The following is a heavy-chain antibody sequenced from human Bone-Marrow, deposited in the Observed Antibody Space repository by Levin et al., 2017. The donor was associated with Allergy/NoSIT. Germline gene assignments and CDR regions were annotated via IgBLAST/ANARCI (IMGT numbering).Heavy chain of an antibody. Sequence: GGSLRLSCAASGFTFSSYAMHWVRQAPGKGLEWVAVISYDGSNKYYADSVKGRFTISRDNSKNTLYLQMNSLRAEDTAVYYCASPDIAVAGSRRSHFDYWGQGTLVTVSS. CDR2: ISYDGSNK. D-gene: IGHD6-19*01. V-gene: IGHV3-30-3*01. CDR3: ASPDIAVAGSRRSHFDY. J-gene: IGHJ4*02. CDR1: GFTFSSYA.